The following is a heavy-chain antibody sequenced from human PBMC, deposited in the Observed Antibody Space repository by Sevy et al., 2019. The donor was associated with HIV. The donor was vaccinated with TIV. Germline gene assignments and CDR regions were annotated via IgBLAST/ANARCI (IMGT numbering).Heavy chain of an antibody. D-gene: IGHD3-10*01. Sequence: QAGGSLRLSCAASGFTFISYAMYWVRQAPGKGLEWVAIISYDGSNKYYADSVKGRFTISRDNSKNTLYLQMNSLRADDTAVYYCARDGDYGSGNYFDYWGQGTLVTVSS. V-gene: IGHV3-30-3*01. CDR1: GFTFISYA. CDR2: ISYDGSNK. J-gene: IGHJ4*02. CDR3: ARDGDYGSGNYFDY.